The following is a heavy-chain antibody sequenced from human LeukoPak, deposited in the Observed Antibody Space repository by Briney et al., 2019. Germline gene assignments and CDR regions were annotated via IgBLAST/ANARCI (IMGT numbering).Heavy chain of an antibody. V-gene: IGHV4-39*07. CDR3: ARDGLGYCSGGSCSTDY. Sequence: SETLPLTCTVSGGSISSSSYYWGWIRQPPGKGLEWIGSIYYSGSTYYNPSLKSRVTISVDTSKNQFSLKLSSVTAADTAVYYCARDGLGYCSGGSCSTDYWGQGTLVTVSS. CDR1: GGSISSSSYY. J-gene: IGHJ4*02. CDR2: IYYSGST. D-gene: IGHD2-15*01.